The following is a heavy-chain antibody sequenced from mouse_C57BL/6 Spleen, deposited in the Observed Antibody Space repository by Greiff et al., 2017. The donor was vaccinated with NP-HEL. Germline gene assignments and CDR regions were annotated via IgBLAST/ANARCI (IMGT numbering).Heavy chain of an antibody. V-gene: IGHV5-9*01. CDR1: GFTFSSYT. CDR3: ARHGIWAAFCDY. D-gene: IGHD4-1*01. Sequence: EVMLVESGGGLVKPGGSLKLSCAASGFTFSSYTMSWVRQTPEKRLEWVATISGGGGNTYYPDSVKGRFTISRDNAKNTLYLQLSSLRSEDTALYYCARHGIWAAFCDYWGQGTTLTVSS. J-gene: IGHJ2*01. CDR2: ISGGGGNT.